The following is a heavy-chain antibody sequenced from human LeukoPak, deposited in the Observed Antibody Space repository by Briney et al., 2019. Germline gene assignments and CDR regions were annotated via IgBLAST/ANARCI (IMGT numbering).Heavy chain of an antibody. Sequence: GGSLRLSCAASGFTFSSYSMNWVRQAPGKGLEWVSYISSSSSTIYYADSVKGRFTISRDNAKNSLYLQMNSLRAEDTAVYYCARESVTMLQNWFDPWGQGTLVTVSS. CDR1: GFTFSSYS. CDR3: ARESVTMLQNWFDP. CDR2: ISSSSSTI. D-gene: IGHD3-10*02. V-gene: IGHV3-48*04. J-gene: IGHJ5*02.